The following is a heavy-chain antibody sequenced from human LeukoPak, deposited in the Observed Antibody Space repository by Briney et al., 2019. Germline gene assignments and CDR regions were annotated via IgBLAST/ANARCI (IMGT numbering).Heavy chain of an antibody. V-gene: IGHV3-48*03. Sequence: GSLRLSCAASGFTFSSYEMNWVRQAPGKGLEWVSYISSSGTPIHYADSVKGRFTISRDNAKNSLFLQMNSLRAEDTAVYYCAREKTACGGDCYDSWGQGTLATVSS. J-gene: IGHJ4*02. CDR1: GFTFSSYE. CDR2: ISSSGTPI. CDR3: AREKTACGGDCYDS. D-gene: IGHD2-21*01.